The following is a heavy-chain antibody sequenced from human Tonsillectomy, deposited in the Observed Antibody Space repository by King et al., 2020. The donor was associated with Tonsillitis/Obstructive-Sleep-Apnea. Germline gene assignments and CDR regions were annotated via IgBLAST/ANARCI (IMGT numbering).Heavy chain of an antibody. D-gene: IGHD3-3*01. CDR3: AKEAGYYDFWSGYYTGPLDY. J-gene: IGHJ4*02. Sequence: VQLVESGGGLVQPGGSLRLSCAASGFTFSSYAMSWVRQAPGKGLEWVSAISGSGGSTYYADSVKGRFTNSRDNSKNTLYLQMNSLIAEDTAVYYCAKEAGYYDFWSGYYTGPLDYWGQGTLVTVSS. CDR2: ISGSGGST. CDR1: GFTFSSYA. V-gene: IGHV3-23*04.